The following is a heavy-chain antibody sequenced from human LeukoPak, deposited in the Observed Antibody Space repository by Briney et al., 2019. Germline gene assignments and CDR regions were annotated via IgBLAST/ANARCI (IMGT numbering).Heavy chain of an antibody. CDR3: AREASYCSSTSCPFEY. V-gene: IGHV1-46*01. J-gene: IGHJ4*02. CDR1: GDTFTTYY. CDR2: INPSGGST. Sequence: ASVEVSCKASGDTFTTYYTHWVRQAPGQGLEWMGIINPSGGSTSYAQKFQGRVTMTRDTSTSTVYMELSSLRSDDTAVYYCAREASYCSSTSCPFEYWGQGTLVTVSS. D-gene: IGHD2-2*01.